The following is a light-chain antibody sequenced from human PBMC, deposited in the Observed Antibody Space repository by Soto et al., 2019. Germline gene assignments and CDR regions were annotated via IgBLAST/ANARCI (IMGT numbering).Light chain of an antibody. CDR1: SSDVGGHNY. Sequence: QSALTQSPSASGSPGQSVTISCTGTSSDVGGHNYVSWYQHHPGKAPKLIIYDVSKRPSGVPDRFSGSKSGNTASLTVSGLQAEDEAVYYCSSTAGNNNLVFGGGTKLTVL. CDR3: SSTAGNNNLV. CDR2: DVS. J-gene: IGLJ3*02. V-gene: IGLV2-8*01.